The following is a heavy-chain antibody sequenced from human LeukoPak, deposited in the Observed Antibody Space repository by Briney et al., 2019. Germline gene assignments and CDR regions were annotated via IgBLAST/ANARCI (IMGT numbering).Heavy chain of an antibody. D-gene: IGHD6-19*01. CDR2: IIPIFGTA. V-gene: IGHV1-69*13. Sequence: ASVKVSCKASGGTFSSYAISWVRQAPGQGLEWMGGIIPIFGTANYAQKFQGRVTITADESTSTAYMELRSLRSDDTAVYYCARVQWNWFDPWGQGTLVTVSS. CDR3: ARVQWNWFDP. J-gene: IGHJ5*02. CDR1: GGTFSSYA.